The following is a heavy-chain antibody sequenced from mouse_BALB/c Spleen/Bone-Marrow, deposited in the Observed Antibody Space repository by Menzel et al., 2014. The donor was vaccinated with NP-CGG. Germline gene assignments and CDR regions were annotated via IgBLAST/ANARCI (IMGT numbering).Heavy chain of an antibody. V-gene: IGHV1-37*01. Sequence: EVKLMESGPELVKPGASVKISCKASGYSFTGYFMNWMKQSHGKSLEWIGRINPYNGDPFYNRKFKGKATLTVDKSSSTAHMELLSLTSEDSAVYYCGRGNYDYDSWFGYWGQGTLVTVSA. J-gene: IGHJ3*01. CDR3: GRGNYDYDSWFGY. CDR1: GYSFTGYF. D-gene: IGHD2-4*01. CDR2: INPYNGDP.